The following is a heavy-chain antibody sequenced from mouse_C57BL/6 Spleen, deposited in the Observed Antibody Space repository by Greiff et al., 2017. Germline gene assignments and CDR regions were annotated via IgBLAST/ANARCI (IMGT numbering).Heavy chain of an antibody. CDR1: GYTFTDYN. CDR2: INPNNGGT. J-gene: IGHJ4*01. CDR3: ARNDGSSLYAMDY. V-gene: IGHV1-22*01. Sequence: AQLQQSGPELVKPGASVKMSCKASGYTFTDYNMHWVKQSHGKSLEWIGYINPNNGGTSYNQKFKGKATLTVNKSSSTAYMELRSLTSEDSAVYYCARNDGSSLYAMDYWGQGTSVTVSS. D-gene: IGHD1-1*01.